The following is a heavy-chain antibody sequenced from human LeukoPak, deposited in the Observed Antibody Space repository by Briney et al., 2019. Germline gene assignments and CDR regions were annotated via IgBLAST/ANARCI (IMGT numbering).Heavy chain of an antibody. CDR1: GGSISSSSYY. D-gene: IGHD3-22*01. CDR2: IYYSGST. J-gene: IGHJ4*02. V-gene: IGHV4-39*01. Sequence: SETLSLTCTVSGGSISSSSYYWGWIRQPPGKGLEWIGSIYYSGSTYYNPSLKSRVTISVDTSKNQFSLKLGSVTAADTAVYYCAKGRNYYDTSGYYSEFDYWGPGTLVTVSS. CDR3: AKGRNYYDTSGYYSEFDY.